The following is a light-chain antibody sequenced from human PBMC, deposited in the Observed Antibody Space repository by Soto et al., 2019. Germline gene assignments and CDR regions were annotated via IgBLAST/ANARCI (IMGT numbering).Light chain of an antibody. J-gene: IGLJ1*01. CDR1: TSDVRGYNY. CDR3: TSYTSSNTLV. V-gene: IGLV2-14*01. Sequence: ALAQPASVSGSPGQSITISCTGTTSDVRGYNYVSWYQHHPGKAPKLMIFEVSNRPSGVSNRFSGSKSGNTASLSISGLQTEDEADYYCTSYTSSNTLVFGTGTKVTVL. CDR2: EVS.